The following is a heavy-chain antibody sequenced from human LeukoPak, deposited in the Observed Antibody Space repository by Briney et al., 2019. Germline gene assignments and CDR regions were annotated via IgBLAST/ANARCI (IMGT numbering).Heavy chain of an antibody. J-gene: IGHJ4*02. D-gene: IGHD3-10*01. V-gene: IGHV4-59*01. CDR1: GGSISSYY. CDR2: IYYSGST. Sequence: SETLSLTCTVSGGSISSYYWSWIRQPPGKGLEWIGYIYYSGSTNYNPSLKSRVTISVDTSKNQFSLKLSSVTAADTAVYYCARDHRGYFDYWGQGTLVTVSS. CDR3: ARDHRGYFDY.